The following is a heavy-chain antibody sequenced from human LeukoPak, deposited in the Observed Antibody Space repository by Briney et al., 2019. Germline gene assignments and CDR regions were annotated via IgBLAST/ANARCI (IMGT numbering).Heavy chain of an antibody. CDR2: IYYSGST. D-gene: IGHD3-22*01. CDR1: GGSISSYY. CDR3: ARDRSDSSGYPKRAYYFDY. V-gene: IGHV4-59*01. Sequence: PSETLSLTCTASGGSISSYYWSWIRQPPGKGLEWIGYIYYSGSTNYNPSLKSRVTISVDTSKNQFSLKLSSVTAADTAVYYCARDRSDSSGYPKRAYYFDYWGQGTLVTVSS. J-gene: IGHJ4*02.